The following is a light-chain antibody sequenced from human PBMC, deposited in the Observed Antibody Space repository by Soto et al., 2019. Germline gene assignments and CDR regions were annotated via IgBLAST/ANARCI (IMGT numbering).Light chain of an antibody. V-gene: IGKV3-20*01. CDR1: QTVSSSY. CDR3: QQYASSIT. CDR2: HSS. Sequence: EIVLTQSPGTLSLSPGERATLSCRASQTVSSSYLAWYQRKPGQAPRLFIYHSSSRATGIPDRFSGSGSWTDFTLTISRLEPEDFAVYYCQQYASSITFGGGTKVDIK. J-gene: IGKJ4*01.